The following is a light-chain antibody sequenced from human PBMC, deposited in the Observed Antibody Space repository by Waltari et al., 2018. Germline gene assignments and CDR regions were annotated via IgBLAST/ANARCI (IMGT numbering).Light chain of an antibody. CDR2: KAS. V-gene: IGKV1-5*03. CDR3: QQYITYPLT. J-gene: IGKJ4*01. CDR1: QSINSW. Sequence: DIQMTQSPSTLSASVGDSVPIACRASQSINSWLAWYQQRPGKAPKLLIYKASSLESGVPSRFSGSGSGTEFTLTISSLQPDDSASYYCQQYITYPLTFGGGTKVDIK.